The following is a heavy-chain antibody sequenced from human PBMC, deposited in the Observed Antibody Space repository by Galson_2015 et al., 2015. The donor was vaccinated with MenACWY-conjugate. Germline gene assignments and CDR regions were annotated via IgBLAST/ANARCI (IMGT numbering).Heavy chain of an antibody. V-gene: IGHV1-46*01. Sequence: SVKVSCKASGYTFSSYHMHWVRQAPGQGLEWMGIINPSGGGTSSAQKFQGRVTMTRDTSTSTVYMELSSLRSEDTAVYYCARSGGGYCSGGSCYYDYWGQGTLVTVSS. CDR2: INPSGGGT. D-gene: IGHD2-15*01. J-gene: IGHJ4*02. CDR1: GYTFSSYH. CDR3: ARSGGGYCSGGSCYYDY.